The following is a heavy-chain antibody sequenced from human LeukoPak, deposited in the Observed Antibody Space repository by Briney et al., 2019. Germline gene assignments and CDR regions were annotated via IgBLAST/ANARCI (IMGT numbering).Heavy chain of an antibody. D-gene: IGHD3-3*01. CDR3: ARRGVLEWLLREGNWFDP. V-gene: IGHV4-31*03. CDR1: GGSISSGGYY. J-gene: IGHJ5*02. Sequence: PSQTLSLTCTVSGGSISSGGYYWSWIRQHPGKGLEWIGYIYYSGSTYYNPSLKSRVTISVDTSKNQFSLKLSSVTAADTAVYYCARRGVLEWLLREGNWFDPWGQGTLVTAYS. CDR2: IYYSGST.